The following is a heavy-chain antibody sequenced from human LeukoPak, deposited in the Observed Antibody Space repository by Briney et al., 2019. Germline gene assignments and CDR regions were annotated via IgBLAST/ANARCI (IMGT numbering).Heavy chain of an antibody. CDR2: ISSSSSYI. Sequence: GGSLRLSCAASGFTFNSYSMNWVRQAPGKGLEWVSSISSSSSYIYYADSVKGRFTISRDNAKNSLYLQMNSLRAEDTAVYYCARGDRDLYCSSTSCYPVLGGQGTLVTVSS. D-gene: IGHD2-2*01. CDR3: ARGDRDLYCSSTSCYPVL. CDR1: GFTFNSYS. J-gene: IGHJ4*02. V-gene: IGHV3-21*01.